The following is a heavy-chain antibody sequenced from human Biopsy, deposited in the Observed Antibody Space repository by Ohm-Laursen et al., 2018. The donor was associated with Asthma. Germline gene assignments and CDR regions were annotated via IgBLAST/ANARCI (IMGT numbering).Heavy chain of an antibody. CDR3: ARSYDTDSYPVLVLDY. CDR2: ILTKFDIT. CDR1: GGSFSNFA. V-gene: IGHV1-69*04. D-gene: IGHD3-22*01. Sequence: GASVKVSCKASGGSFSNFAFSWVRQAPGHGLEWMGTILTKFDITSYAEKFQGRVTITADKSTGTTYMELSRLRSEDTAVYYCARSYDTDSYPVLVLDYWGQGTLVTVSS. J-gene: IGHJ4*02.